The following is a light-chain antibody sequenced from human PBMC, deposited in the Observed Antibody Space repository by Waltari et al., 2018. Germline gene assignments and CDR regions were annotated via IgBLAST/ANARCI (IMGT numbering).Light chain of an antibody. CDR3: QSYDSSNLLVV. V-gene: IGLV6-57*01. J-gene: IGLJ2*01. CDR2: EDN. CDR1: SGSIASNY. Sequence: NFMLTQPHSVSESPGKTVTISCTRSSGSIASNYVQWYQQRPGSSPTTLIYEDNQRPSGVPDRFSGSIESSSNSASLTIAGLKTEDEADYYCQSYDSSNLLVVFGGGTKLTVL.